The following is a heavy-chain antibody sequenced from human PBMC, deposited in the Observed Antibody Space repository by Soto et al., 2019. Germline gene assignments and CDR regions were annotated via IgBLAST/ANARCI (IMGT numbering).Heavy chain of an antibody. Sequence: PGESLKISCKGSGYSFAGYWITWVRQKPGKGLEWMGRIDPSDSQTYYSPSFRGHVTISVTKSITTVFLQWSSLRASGTAMYYCARQIYDSDTGPNFQYYFDSWGQGTPVTVYS. CDR1: GYSFAGYW. CDR3: ARQIYDSDTGPNFQYYFDS. J-gene: IGHJ4*02. V-gene: IGHV5-10-1*01. D-gene: IGHD3-22*01. CDR2: IDPSDSQT.